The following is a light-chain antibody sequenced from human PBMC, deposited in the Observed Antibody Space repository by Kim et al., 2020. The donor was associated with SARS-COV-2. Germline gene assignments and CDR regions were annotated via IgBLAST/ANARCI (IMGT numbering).Light chain of an antibody. CDR2: DAS. J-gene: IGKJ2*01. Sequence: EIVMTQSPGTLSVSPGERATLSCRASQTIDRNLAWYRQKPGQPPRLLIYDASTRATDIAARFSGSGSGTDFTLTISSLQSEDFVVYYCHRYNNWPYTFGQGTKLEI. V-gene: IGKV3-15*01. CDR3: HRYNNWPYT. CDR1: QTIDRN.